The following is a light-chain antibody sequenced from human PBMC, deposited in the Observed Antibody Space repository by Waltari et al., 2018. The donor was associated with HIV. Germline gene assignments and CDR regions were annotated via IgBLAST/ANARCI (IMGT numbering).Light chain of an antibody. CDR2: SNY. V-gene: IGLV1-47*02. CDR1: TSNVETQW. Sequence: QSVLTQPPSASGTTGQPVTISCSGTTSNVETQWVYWYQQLPGTAPKLLIYSNYQRPSGVPDRFSSSKSGASASLIISGLRSEDEADYSCGVWDSTLKQWLFGGGTKLTVL. J-gene: IGLJ3*02. CDR3: GVWDSTLKQWL.